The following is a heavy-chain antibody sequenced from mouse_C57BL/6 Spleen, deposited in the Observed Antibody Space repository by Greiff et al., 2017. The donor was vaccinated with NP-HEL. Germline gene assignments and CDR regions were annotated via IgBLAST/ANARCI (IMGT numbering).Heavy chain of an antibody. CDR1: GYTFTDYE. V-gene: IGHV1-15*01. D-gene: IGHD1-1*02. CDR2: IDPETGGT. J-gene: IGHJ2*01. CDR3: TRRGWERALDY. Sequence: LQESGAELVRPGASVTLSCKASGYTFTDYEMHWVKQTPVHGLEWIGAIDPETGGTAYNQKFKGKAILTADKSSSTAYMELRSLTSEDSAVYYCTRRGWERALDYWGQGTTLTVSS.